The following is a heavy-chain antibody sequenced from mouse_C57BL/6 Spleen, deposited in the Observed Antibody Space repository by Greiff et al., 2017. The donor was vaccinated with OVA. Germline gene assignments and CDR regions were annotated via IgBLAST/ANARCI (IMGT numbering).Heavy chain of an antibody. V-gene: IGHV1-55*01. J-gene: IGHJ4*01. Sequence: QVQLQQPGAELVKPGASVKMSCKASGYTFTSYWITWVKQRPGQGLEWIGDIYPGSGSTNYNEKFKSKATLTVDTSSSTAYMQLSSLTSEDSAVYYCARGGDYDDYYAMDYWGQGTSVTVSS. CDR3: ARGGDYDDYYAMDY. CDR1: GYTFTSYW. D-gene: IGHD2-13*01. CDR2: IYPGSGST.